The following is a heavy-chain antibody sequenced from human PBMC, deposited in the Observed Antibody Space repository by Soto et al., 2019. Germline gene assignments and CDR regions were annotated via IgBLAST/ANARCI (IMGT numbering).Heavy chain of an antibody. Sequence: PSETLSLTCTVSGDSVTSVDYYWSWIRQPPGKGLEWIGYIYYSGNTNYSPSLKSRVAISLDTSNNQFSLKLSSVTAADTAVYFCARIPVDTYMSYWFDPWGQGTLVTVSS. CDR1: GDSVTSVDYY. CDR3: ARIPVDTYMSYWFDP. V-gene: IGHV4-61*08. D-gene: IGHD5-18*01. J-gene: IGHJ5*01. CDR2: IYYSGNT.